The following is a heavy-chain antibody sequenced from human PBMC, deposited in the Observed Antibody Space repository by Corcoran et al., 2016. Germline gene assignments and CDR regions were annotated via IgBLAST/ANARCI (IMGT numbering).Heavy chain of an antibody. D-gene: IGHD5-12*01. CDR3: AGEPTGGYDKRGLDYYYYGMDV. V-gene: IGHV1-46*01. CDR2: INPSGGST. Sequence: QVQLVQSGAEVKKPGASVKVSCKASGYTFTSYYMHWVRQAPGQGLEWMGIINPSGGSTSYAQKFQGRVTMTRDTSTSTVYMELSSLRSEDTAGYYWAGEPTGGYDKRGLDYYYYGMDVWGQGTTVTVSS. CDR1: GYTFTSYY. J-gene: IGHJ6*02.